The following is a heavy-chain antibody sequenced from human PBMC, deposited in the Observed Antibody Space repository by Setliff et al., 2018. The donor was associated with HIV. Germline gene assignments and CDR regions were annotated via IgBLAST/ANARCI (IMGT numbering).Heavy chain of an antibody. CDR3: ARVGDYGSGGWFDP. D-gene: IGHD3-10*01. CDR2: IYYSGST. CDR1: GGSITSSSYY. V-gene: IGHV4-39*07. J-gene: IGHJ5*02. Sequence: SETLSLTCTVSGGSITSSSYYWGWIRQPPGKGLEWIGSIYYSGSTYYNPSLKSRVTISVDTSKNQFSLKLSSVTAADTAVYYCARVGDYGSGGWFDPWGQGTLVTVSS.